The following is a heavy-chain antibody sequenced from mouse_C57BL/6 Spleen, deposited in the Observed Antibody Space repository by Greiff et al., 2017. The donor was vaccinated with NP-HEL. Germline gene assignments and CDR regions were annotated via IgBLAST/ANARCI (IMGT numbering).Heavy chain of an antibody. CDR3: AREGIDYGFAY. Sequence: DVMLVESGGGLVKPGGSLKLSCAASGFPFSSYPMPWVRQTPEKGLEWVETICDGGGNTNYPDNVKGRFTISRDNAKNNLYLQMSHLKSEDTAMYYCAREGIDYGFAYWGQGTLVTVSA. CDR2: ICDGGGNT. V-gene: IGHV5-4*01. J-gene: IGHJ3*01. CDR1: GFPFSSYP. D-gene: IGHD2-4*01.